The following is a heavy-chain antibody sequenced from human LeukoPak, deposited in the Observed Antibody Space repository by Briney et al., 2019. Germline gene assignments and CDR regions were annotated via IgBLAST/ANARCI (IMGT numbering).Heavy chain of an antibody. J-gene: IGHJ3*02. D-gene: IGHD1-26*01. CDR3: AKVQTQWELPDYDAFDI. CDR2: ISGSGGST. V-gene: IGHV3-23*01. CDR1: GFTFSSYA. Sequence: PGGSLRLSCAASGFTFSSYAMSWVRQAPGKGLEWASAISGSGGSTYYADSVKGRFTISRDNSKDTLYLQMNSLRAEDTAVYYCAKVQTQWELPDYDAFDIWGQGTMVTVSS.